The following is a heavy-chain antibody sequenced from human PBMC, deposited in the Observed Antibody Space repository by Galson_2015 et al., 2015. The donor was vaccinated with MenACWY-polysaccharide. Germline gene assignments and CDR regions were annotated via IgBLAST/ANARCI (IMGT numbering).Heavy chain of an antibody. CDR2: INANGSVT. D-gene: IGHD2-8*02. J-gene: IGHJ5*02. CDR1: GFGFSTYW. V-gene: IGHV3-74*01. Sequence: SLRLSCEASGFGFSTYWMHWVRHAPGKGLVWVSRINANGSVTDYADSVRGRFTISRDNAKKTLYLEMNSLRAEDTAVYYCTKPGAKYCRGSTCSFNWFDPWGQGTLVTVSS. CDR3: TKPGAKYCRGSTCSFNWFDP.